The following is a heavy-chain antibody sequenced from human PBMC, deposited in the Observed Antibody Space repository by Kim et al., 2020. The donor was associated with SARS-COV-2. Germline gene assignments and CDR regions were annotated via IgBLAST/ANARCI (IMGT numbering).Heavy chain of an antibody. CDR2: IDPSDSYT. Sequence: GESLKISCKGSGYSFTSYWISWVRQMPGKGLEWMGRIDPSDSYTNYSPSFQGHVTISADKSISTAYLQWSSLKASDTAMYYCARERGGSLGGSSGFDYWGQGTLVTVSS. V-gene: IGHV5-10-1*01. CDR3: ARERGGSLGGSSGFDY. J-gene: IGHJ4*02. D-gene: IGHD6-6*01. CDR1: GYSFTSYW.